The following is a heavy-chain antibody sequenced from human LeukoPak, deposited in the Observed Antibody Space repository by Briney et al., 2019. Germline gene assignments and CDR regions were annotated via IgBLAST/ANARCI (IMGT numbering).Heavy chain of an antibody. J-gene: IGHJ5*02. CDR3: ASERDNWFNP. CDR1: GYSISSGYS. CDR2: IYHTGST. V-gene: IGHV4-38-2*02. Sequence: PSETLSLTCTVSGYSISSGYSWGWIRQPPGKGLEWIGNIYHTGSTYYNPSLRSRVTISVDTSKNQFSLKLSSVTAADTAVYYCASERDNWFNPWGRGTLVTVSS.